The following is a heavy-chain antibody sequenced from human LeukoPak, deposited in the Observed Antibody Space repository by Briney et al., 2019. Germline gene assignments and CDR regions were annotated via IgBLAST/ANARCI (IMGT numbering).Heavy chain of an antibody. CDR1: GFTFSSYA. CDR3: ARGTYDYSSGDFDY. D-gene: IGHD3-10*01. J-gene: IGHJ4*02. Sequence: GGSLRLSCAASGFTFSSYAMHWVRQAPGKGLEWVAVISYDGSNKYYADSVKGRFTISRDNSKNTLYLQMNSLRAEDTAVYYCARGTYDYSSGDFDYWGQGTLVTVSS. CDR2: ISYDGSNK. V-gene: IGHV3-30-3*01.